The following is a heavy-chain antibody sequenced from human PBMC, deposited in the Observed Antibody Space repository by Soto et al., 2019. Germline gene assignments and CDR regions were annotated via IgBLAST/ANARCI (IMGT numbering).Heavy chain of an antibody. CDR1: GYTFASYA. Sequence: QGQLVQSGAEVKKPGASVKVSCNASGYTFASYAISWMRQAPGQGLEWMGGISAYNGNTNYAQKHQGRDTMTTDTTTRTAYRELRSLRSDEPEVYYCARDPPPPDDWGQGTLVTVSS. V-gene: IGHV1-18*01. J-gene: IGHJ4*02. CDR3: ARDPPPPDD. CDR2: ISAYNGNT.